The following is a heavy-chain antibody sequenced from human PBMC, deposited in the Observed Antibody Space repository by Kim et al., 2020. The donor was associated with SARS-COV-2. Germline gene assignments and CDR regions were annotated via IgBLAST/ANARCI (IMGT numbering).Heavy chain of an antibody. CDR1: GFTFSDYY. CDR3: ARDRITIFGVVISGYGMDV. J-gene: IGHJ6*02. Sequence: GGSLRLSCAASGFTFSDYYMSWIRQAPGKGLEWVSYISSSGSTIYYADSVKGRFTISRDNAKNSLYLQMNSLRAEDTAVYYCARDRITIFGVVISGYGMDVWGRGTTVTVSS. CDR2: ISSSGSTI. D-gene: IGHD3-3*01. V-gene: IGHV3-11*01.